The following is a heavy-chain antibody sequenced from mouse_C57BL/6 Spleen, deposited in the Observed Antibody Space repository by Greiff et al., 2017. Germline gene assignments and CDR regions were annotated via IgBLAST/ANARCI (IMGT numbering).Heavy chain of an antibody. J-gene: IGHJ1*03. CDR3: KDVVITTDWYFDV. D-gene: IGHD1-1*01. V-gene: IGHV6-3*01. CDR2: IRLKSDNYAT. CDR1: GFTFSNYW. Sequence: EVKLQESGGGLVQPGGSMKLSCVASGFTFSNYWMNWVRQSPEKGLEWVAQIRLKSDNYATHYAESVKGRFTISRDDSKSSVYLQMNNLRAEDTGIYYCKDVVITTDWYFDVWGTGTTVTVSS.